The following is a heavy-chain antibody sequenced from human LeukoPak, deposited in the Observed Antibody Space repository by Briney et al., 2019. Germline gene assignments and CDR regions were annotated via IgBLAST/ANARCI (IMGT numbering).Heavy chain of an antibody. CDR3: ASGYSSSWYVEWFDP. CDR1: GGTFSSYA. D-gene: IGHD6-13*01. Sequence: ASVKVSCKASGGTFSSYAISWVRQAPGQGLEWTGRIIPILGIANYAQKFQGRVTITADKSTSTAYMELSSLRSEDTAVYYCASGYSSSWYVEWFDPWGQGTLVTVSS. CDR2: IIPILGIA. J-gene: IGHJ5*02. V-gene: IGHV1-69*04.